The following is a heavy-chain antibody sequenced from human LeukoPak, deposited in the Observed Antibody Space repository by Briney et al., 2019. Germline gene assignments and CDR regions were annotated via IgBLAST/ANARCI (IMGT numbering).Heavy chain of an antibody. J-gene: IGHJ4*02. CDR1: GFTFSSYA. Sequence: GGSLRLSCAASGFTFSSYAMHWVRQAPGKGLEYVSAISSNGGSTYYANSVKGRFTISRDNAKNSLYLQMNSLRAEDTAVYYCARQHYDFWSGYFESGYFDYWGQGTLVTVSS. V-gene: IGHV3-64*01. D-gene: IGHD3-3*01. CDR2: ISSNGGST. CDR3: ARQHYDFWSGYFESGYFDY.